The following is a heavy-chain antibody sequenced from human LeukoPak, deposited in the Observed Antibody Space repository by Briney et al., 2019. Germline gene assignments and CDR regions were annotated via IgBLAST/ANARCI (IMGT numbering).Heavy chain of an antibody. D-gene: IGHD4-11*01. CDR2: IHYTGAT. CDR1: GGSISTYY. V-gene: IGHV4-59*01. J-gene: IGHJ4*02. Sequence: SETLSLTCTVSGGSISTYYWSWIRQPPEKGLEWIGYIHYTGATSYNPSLESRVTMSVDTSKNQLSLRLNSVSAADTAVYYCAREYSSFEDWGQEILVTVSS. CDR3: AREYSSFED.